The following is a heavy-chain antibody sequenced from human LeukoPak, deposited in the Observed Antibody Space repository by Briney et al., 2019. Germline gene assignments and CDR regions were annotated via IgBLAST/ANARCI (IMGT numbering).Heavy chain of an antibody. J-gene: IGHJ4*02. CDR3: GKTTTGYSSGQKPAWPVDY. CDR2: VFGSGGSA. V-gene: IGHV3-23*01. CDR1: GFTFKNYA. Sequence: RAGGSLILSCVASGFTFKNYAIYWVRQAPGKGLGWVSGVFGSGGSAHYADYVKGRFTISRDNSKNTVYLEMNSLRAEDTAIYYCGKTTTGYSSGQKPAWPVDYWGQGTLVTVSS. D-gene: IGHD6-19*01.